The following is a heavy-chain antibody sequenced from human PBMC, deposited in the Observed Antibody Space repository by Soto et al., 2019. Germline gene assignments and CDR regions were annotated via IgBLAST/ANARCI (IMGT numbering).Heavy chain of an antibody. CDR3: ASAVRGAHFDY. D-gene: IGHD3-10*01. CDR1: GITFSTYS. J-gene: IGHJ4*02. Sequence: EVPLVESGGGLTQPGGSLRLSCAASGITFSTYSMNWVRQAPGKGLGWVSYISSSSSAIYYAASVKGRFAISRDNAKSSLFLQMNSLRADDTAVYYCASAVRGAHFDYWGRGTLVTVSS. V-gene: IGHV3-48*01. CDR2: ISSSSSAI.